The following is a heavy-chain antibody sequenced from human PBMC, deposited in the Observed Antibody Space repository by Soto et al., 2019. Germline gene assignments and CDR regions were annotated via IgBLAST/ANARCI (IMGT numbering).Heavy chain of an antibody. J-gene: IGHJ6*02. Sequence: GGSLRLSCAASGFTFSNAWMSWVRQAPGKGLEWVGRIKSKTDGGTTDYATPVKGRFTISRDDSKNTLYLQMNSRKTEAAGVYYATTPPYYYDSSGYYYYYGMDVWGQGTTVTVSS. CDR1: GFTFSNAW. D-gene: IGHD3-22*01. CDR3: TTPPYYYDSSGYYYYYGMDV. V-gene: IGHV3-15*01. CDR2: IKSKTDGGTT.